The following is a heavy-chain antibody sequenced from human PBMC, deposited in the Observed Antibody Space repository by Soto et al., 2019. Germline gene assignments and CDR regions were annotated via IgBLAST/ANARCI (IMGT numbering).Heavy chain of an antibody. V-gene: IGHV3-74*01. CDR2: IDSDGSII. Sequence: TGGSLRLSYATSGFTFSTYWMHLVRQIPGKGLVWVSHIDSDGSIITYADSVKGRFTISRDNSKSTLYLQMNSLRAEDTALYYCAKGRSYYYYYGVDVWGQGTTVTVSS. J-gene: IGHJ6*02. CDR1: GFTFSTYW. CDR3: AKGRSYYYYYGVDV.